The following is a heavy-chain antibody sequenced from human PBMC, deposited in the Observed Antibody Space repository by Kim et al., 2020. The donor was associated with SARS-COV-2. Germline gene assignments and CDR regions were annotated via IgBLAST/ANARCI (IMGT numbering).Heavy chain of an antibody. CDR2: MREKARGYTT. CDR1: GFTFSDHH. J-gene: IGHJ3*01. Sequence: GGSLRLSCAASGFTFSDHHVDWVRQAPGKGLEWVGRMREKARGYTTEYAASVKGRFTVSRDDSNDSFHLQMNSLRTEDTAVYYCARSPNGNVVDVWGQGTMVILSS. D-gene: IGHD1-26*01. V-gene: IGHV3-72*01. CDR3: ARSPNGNVVDV.